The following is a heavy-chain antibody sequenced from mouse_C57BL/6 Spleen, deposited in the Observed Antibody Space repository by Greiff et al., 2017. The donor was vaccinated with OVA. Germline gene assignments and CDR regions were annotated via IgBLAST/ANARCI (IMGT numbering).Heavy chain of an antibody. CDR3: ARDQDYYRSSYVH. J-gene: IGHJ2*01. V-gene: IGHV5-4*01. CDR1: GFTFSSYA. CDR2: ISDGGSYT. D-gene: IGHD1-1*01. Sequence: EVQLVESGGGLVKPGGSLKLSCAASGFTFSSYAMSWVRQTPEKRLEWVATISDGGSYTYYPDNVKGRFTISRDNAKNNLYLQMSHLKSEDTAMYYCARDQDYYRSSYVHWGQGTTLTVSS.